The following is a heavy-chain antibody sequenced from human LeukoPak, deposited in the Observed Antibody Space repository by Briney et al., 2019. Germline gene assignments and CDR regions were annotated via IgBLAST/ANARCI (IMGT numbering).Heavy chain of an antibody. J-gene: IGHJ4*02. CDR2: ISGSGGSA. CDR3: AKDRYYYDSSGYYYGGYFDY. CDR1: GFTFSSYA. D-gene: IGHD3-22*01. V-gene: IGHV3-23*01. Sequence: GVSLRLSCAASGFTFSSYAMSWVRQAPGKGLEWVSAISGSGGSAYYADSVKGRFTISRDNSKNTLYLQMNSLRAEDTAVYYCAKDRYYYDSSGYYYGGYFDYWGQGTLVTVSS.